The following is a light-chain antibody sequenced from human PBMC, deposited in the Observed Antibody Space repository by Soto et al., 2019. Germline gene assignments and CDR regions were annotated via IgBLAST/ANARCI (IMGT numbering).Light chain of an antibody. V-gene: IGKV1-27*01. J-gene: IGKJ5*01. CDR2: AAS. CDR3: QKYNSAPLT. Sequence: DIQMTQSASSLSASVEDRVTITCLASQCISNYLAWYQQKPGKVPKLLIYAASTLQSGVPSRFSGSGSGTDFTLTISSLQPEDVATYYCQKYNSAPLTFGQGTLLEIK. CDR1: QCISNY.